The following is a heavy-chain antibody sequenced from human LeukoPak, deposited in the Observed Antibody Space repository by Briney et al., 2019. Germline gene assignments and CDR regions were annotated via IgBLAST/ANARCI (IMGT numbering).Heavy chain of an antibody. V-gene: IGHV5-51*01. D-gene: IGHD2-21*02. J-gene: IGHJ4*02. CDR3: ARLVVVVTSVASVDH. CDR2: IYPDDSDT. Sequence: GESLKISCKASGYNFSNHWIGWVRQMPGKGLEWMGIIYPDDSDTRYSSSFQGQVTMSVDKSISTAYLQWTSPKASDTALYCCARLVVVVTSVASVDHWGQGTLVTVSS. CDR1: GYNFSNHW.